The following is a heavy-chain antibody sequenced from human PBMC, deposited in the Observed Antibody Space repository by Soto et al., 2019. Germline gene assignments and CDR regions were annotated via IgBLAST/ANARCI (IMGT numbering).Heavy chain of an antibody. V-gene: IGHV4-31*03. D-gene: IGHD3-10*01. CDR3: ARDHWSSGTDYVYYGLDV. CDR2: IYYSGSP. Sequence: QVQLQESGPGLVKPSQTLSLTCTVSGGSINSGGYYWSWIRQHPGKGLEWIGYIYYSGSPYYNPSLKSRVTISVDTSKNQFSLKLSSVTAADTAVYYCARDHWSSGTDYVYYGLDVWGQGTTVTVSS. J-gene: IGHJ6*02. CDR1: GGSINSGGYY.